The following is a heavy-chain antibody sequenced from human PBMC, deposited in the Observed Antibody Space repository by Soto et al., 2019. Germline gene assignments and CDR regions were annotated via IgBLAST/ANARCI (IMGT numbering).Heavy chain of an antibody. V-gene: IGHV6-1*01. D-gene: IGHD3-16*01. J-gene: IGHJ4*02. Sequence: QSQTLSLTCAISGDSVSSNSAAWNWIRQSPSRGLEWLGRTYYRSKWYNDYAVSVKSRITINPDTSKNQFSLQLNSVTPEDTAVYYCARVYYDYIWGSYGGSDYWGQGTLVTVSS. CDR3: ARVYYDYIWGSYGGSDY. CDR1: GDSVSSNSAA. CDR2: TYYRSKWYN.